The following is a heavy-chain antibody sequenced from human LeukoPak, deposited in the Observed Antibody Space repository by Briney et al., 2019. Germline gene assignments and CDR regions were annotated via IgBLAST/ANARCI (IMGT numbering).Heavy chain of an antibody. Sequence: PGGSLRLSCAASGFTFSTYGMHWVRQAPGKGLEWVAFIRYDGSNTYYADSVKGRFTISRDNFKNTLYLQMNSLRAEDTAMYFCVRDVGAVRGEVYFDYWGQGTLVTVSS. CDR3: VRDVGAVRGEVYFDY. CDR2: IRYDGSNT. D-gene: IGHD3-10*01. V-gene: IGHV3-30*02. CDR1: GFTFSTYG. J-gene: IGHJ4*02.